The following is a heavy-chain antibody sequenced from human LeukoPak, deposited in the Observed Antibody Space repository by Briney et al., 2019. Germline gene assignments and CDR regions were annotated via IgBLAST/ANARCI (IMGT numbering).Heavy chain of an antibody. D-gene: IGHD2-15*01. Sequence: PGGSLTLSCTASGFTFSSYSMNWVRQSPGKGLEWVSSISSRSSYIYYADSVKGRFTISRDNAKNSLYLQMNSLRAEDTAVYYCARDPAGLCSGGSCYRWFDPWGQGTLVTVSS. CDR2: ISSRSSYI. CDR3: ARDPAGLCSGGSCYRWFDP. V-gene: IGHV3-21*01. J-gene: IGHJ5*02. CDR1: GFTFSSYS.